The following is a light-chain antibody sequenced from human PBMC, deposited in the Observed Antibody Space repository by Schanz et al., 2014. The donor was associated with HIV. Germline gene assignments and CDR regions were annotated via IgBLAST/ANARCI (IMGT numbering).Light chain of an antibody. Sequence: QSVLTQPPSVSGAPGQRVTISCTGTSSNIGAGYDVHWYQQIPGTAPKLLISGNNNRPSGVPDRFSGSKSGTSASLAITGLQADDEADYYCQSFDRGMRGLIFGGGTKLTVL. CDR1: SSNIGAGYD. CDR3: QSFDRGMRGLI. J-gene: IGLJ2*01. CDR2: GNN. V-gene: IGLV1-40*01.